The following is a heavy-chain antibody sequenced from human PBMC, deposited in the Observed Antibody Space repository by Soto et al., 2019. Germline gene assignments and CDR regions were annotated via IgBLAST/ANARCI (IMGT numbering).Heavy chain of an antibody. CDR3: AREASIIIPAVSDF. CDR2: ISKSDYT. V-gene: IGHV3-21*01. J-gene: IGHJ4*02. CDR1: GFAFNNYG. Sequence: GGSLRLSCTVSGFAFNNYGINWVRQAPGKGLEWVSSISKSDYTYYSDSVTGRFTISRDNAKNSVSLQMNTLRVEDTAVYYCAREASIIIPAVSDFWGQGTLVTVSS. D-gene: IGHD2-2*01.